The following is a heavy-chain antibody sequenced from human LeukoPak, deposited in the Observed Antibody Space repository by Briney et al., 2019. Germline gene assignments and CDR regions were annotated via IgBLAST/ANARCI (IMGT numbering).Heavy chain of an antibody. Sequence: GASVKVSCKASGGTFSTYAISWVRQAPGQGLEWMGGIIPIFGTANYAQKFQGRVTITADESTSTTYMELSSLRSEDTAVYYCARERGIFGVGASFDYWGQGTLVTVSS. CDR3: ARERGIFGVGASFDY. CDR2: IIPIFGTA. J-gene: IGHJ4*02. CDR1: GGTFSTYA. D-gene: IGHD3-3*01. V-gene: IGHV1-69*13.